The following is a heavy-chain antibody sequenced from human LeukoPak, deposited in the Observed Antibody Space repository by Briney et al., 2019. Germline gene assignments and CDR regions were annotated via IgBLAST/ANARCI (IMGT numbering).Heavy chain of an antibody. CDR2: INQDGGQK. CDR3: ATNTRAYAVLLAY. J-gene: IGHJ4*02. Sequence: GGSLRLSCAASGFTFSSSWMIWARQAPGKGLEWVANINQDGGQKYYLDSVKGRFTISRDIADNSLYLQMDGLRAEDTAVYYCATNTRAYAVLLAYWGQGTLVTVSS. V-gene: IGHV3-7*01. CDR1: GFTFSSSW. D-gene: IGHD4-17*01.